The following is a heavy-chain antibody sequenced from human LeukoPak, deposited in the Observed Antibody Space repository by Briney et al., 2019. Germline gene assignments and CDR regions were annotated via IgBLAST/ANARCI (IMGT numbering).Heavy chain of an antibody. CDR2: INSNGDST. CDR3: ARSSLTEGANWFDP. CDR1: GFIFSSYA. D-gene: IGHD3-16*01. Sequence: GSLRLSCAASGFIFSSYAMHWVRQAPGQGLEYVSSINSNGDSTYYANSVKGRFTISRDNSKNTLFLQMGSLRAEDMAVYYCARSSLTEGANWFDPWGQGTLVAVSS. J-gene: IGHJ5*02. V-gene: IGHV3-64*01.